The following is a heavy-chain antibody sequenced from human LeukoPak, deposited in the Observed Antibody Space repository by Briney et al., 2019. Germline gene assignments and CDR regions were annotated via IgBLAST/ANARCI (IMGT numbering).Heavy chain of an antibody. V-gene: IGHV1-2*04. CDR3: ARDESGWRRSDEGIDY. J-gene: IGHJ4*02. D-gene: IGHD5-12*01. CDR1: GYTFTGYY. CDR2: INPNSGGT. Sequence: AASVKVSCKASGYTFTGYYMHWVRQAPGQGLEWMGWINPNSGGTNYAQKFQGWVTMTRDTSISTAYMELSRLRSDDTAVYYCARDESGWRRSDEGIDYWGQGTLVTVSS.